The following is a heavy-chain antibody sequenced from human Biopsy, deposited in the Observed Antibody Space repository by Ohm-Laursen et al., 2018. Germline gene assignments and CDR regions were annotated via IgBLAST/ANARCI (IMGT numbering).Heavy chain of an antibody. J-gene: IGHJ6*02. V-gene: IGHV3-33*01. CDR1: GFTFSSYG. CDR2: IWYDGSRR. Sequence: SLRLSCSASGFTFSSYGMHWVRQAPGKGLEWVAVIWYDGSRRYYADSVKGRFTISRDNSKNTLYLQMNSLRAEDTAVYYCARDGAAGYGLDVWGQGTTVTVSS. D-gene: IGHD6-25*01. CDR3: ARDGAAGYGLDV.